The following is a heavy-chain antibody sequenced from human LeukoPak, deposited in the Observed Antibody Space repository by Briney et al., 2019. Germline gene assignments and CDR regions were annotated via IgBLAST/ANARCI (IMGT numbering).Heavy chain of an antibody. CDR3: ARSPDGFDY. J-gene: IGHJ4*02. V-gene: IGHV3-7*01. CDR1: GFSFTSYW. Sequence: GGSLRLSCAASGFSFTSYWMSWVRQAPGKGLEWVANIKPDGSEKYFADSVKGRFTISRDNTKNSLYLLMNSLRVEDTAVYYCARSPDGFDYWGQGTLVTVSS. CDR2: IKPDGSEK.